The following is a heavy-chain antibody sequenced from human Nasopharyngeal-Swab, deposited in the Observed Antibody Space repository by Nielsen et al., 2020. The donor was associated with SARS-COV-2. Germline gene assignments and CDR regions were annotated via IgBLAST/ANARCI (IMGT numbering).Heavy chain of an antibody. CDR2: ISGSGGST. CDR3: AKALERELPRYSDF. V-gene: IGHV3-23*01. Sequence: GGSLRLSCAASGFTFSSYAMSWVRQAPGKGLEGVSVISGSGGSTYYADSVKGRFTISRDTSKNTLYLQMSSLRAEDTALYYCAKALERELPRYSDFWGQGTLVTVSS. J-gene: IGHJ4*02. CDR1: GFTFSSYA. D-gene: IGHD1-7*01.